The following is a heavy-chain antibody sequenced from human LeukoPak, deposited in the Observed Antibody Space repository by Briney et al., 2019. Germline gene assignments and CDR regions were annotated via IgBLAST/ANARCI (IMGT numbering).Heavy chain of an antibody. D-gene: IGHD1-7*01. Sequence: PGGSLRLSCAASGFTFSSYGMHWVRQAPGKGLEWVAVISYDGSNKYYADSVKGRFTISRDNSKNTLYLQMNSLRAEDTAVYYCAVELGYFDYWGQGTLLTVSS. CDR3: AVELGYFDY. V-gene: IGHV3-30*03. CDR1: GFTFSSYG. CDR2: ISYDGSNK. J-gene: IGHJ4*02.